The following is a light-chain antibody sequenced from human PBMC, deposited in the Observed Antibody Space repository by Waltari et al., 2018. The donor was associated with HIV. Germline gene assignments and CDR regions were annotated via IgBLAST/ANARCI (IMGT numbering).Light chain of an antibody. CDR2: DAS. CDR3: QQYGRSLT. CDR1: QHVATSQ. Sequence: TALTQSPGTLSLSPGERATLSCRASQHVATSQFAWYRQKSGQAPRLLIHDASGRATGIPDRFSGSGSGTDYTLTISRLEPEDFAVYYCQQYGRSLTFGGGTKVEIK. J-gene: IGKJ4*01. V-gene: IGKV3-20*01.